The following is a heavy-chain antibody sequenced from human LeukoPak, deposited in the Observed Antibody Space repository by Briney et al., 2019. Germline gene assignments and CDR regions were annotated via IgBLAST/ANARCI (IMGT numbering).Heavy chain of an antibody. V-gene: IGHV4-61*02. CDR2: IYNSGTT. CDR1: GGSISGGNHY. J-gene: IGHJ3*02. CDR3: ARADYGDHGTTFDI. D-gene: IGHD4-17*01. Sequence: SETLSLTCAVSGGSISGGNHYWSWIRQPAGKGLEWIGRIYNSGTTNYNPSLKSRVTISVDTSKNHFSLKLTSVTAADTAVYYCARADYGDHGTTFDIWGQGIMVTVSS.